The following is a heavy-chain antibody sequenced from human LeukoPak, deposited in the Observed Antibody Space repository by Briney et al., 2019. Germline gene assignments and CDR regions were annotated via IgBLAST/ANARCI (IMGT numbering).Heavy chain of an antibody. V-gene: IGHV3-48*03. CDR1: GFTFSAYE. Sequence: PGGSLRLSCAASGFTFSAYEMNWVRQAPGKGLEWVSYIGSSGSTVYYADSVKGRFTISRDNAKNSLYMQMESLRGEDTALYYCARGGLIQRHAFDIWGQGTMVTVSS. CDR2: IGSSGSTV. D-gene: IGHD1-1*01. J-gene: IGHJ3*02. CDR3: ARGGLIQRHAFDI.